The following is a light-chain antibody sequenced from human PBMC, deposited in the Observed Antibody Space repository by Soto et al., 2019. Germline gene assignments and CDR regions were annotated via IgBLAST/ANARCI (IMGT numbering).Light chain of an antibody. CDR2: GAY. J-gene: IGKJ1*01. Sequence: EIVMTQSPATLSVSPGESANLSCRASQSVSSNLAWYQQKPGQAPRLLIYGAYTRATGIQARFSGSGSGTKFTLTISSLQSEEFAVYYCHQYHNWHPWTLGQGTKVEVK. V-gene: IGKV3-15*01. CDR1: QSVSSN. CDR3: HQYHNWHPWT.